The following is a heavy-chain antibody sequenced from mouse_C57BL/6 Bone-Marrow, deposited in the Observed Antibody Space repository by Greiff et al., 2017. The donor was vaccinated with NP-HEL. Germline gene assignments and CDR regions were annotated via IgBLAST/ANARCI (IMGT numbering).Heavy chain of an antibody. V-gene: IGHV1-82*01. CDR1: GYAFSSSW. J-gene: IGHJ1*03. CDR3: APGIYDDYDGYFEG. D-gene: IGHD2-4*01. Sequence: QVQLQQSGPELVKPGASVKISCKASGYAFSSSWMNWVKQRPGQGLEWIGRIYPGDGGTNYNGKFKGKATLTADKSSSTAYMQLSSLTSEDSAVYFWAPGIYDDYDGYFEGWGTGTTVTVS. CDR2: IYPGDGGT.